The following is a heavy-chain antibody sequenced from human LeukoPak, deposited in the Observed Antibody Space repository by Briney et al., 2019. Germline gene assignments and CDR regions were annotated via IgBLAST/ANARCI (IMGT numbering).Heavy chain of an antibody. V-gene: IGHV3-74*01. CDR2: INSDGSAT. J-gene: IGHJ4*02. CDR1: GFXLSRYW. D-gene: IGHD6-19*01. CDR3: ARGMTGYTSGWYDFDY. Sequence: GGSLRLSCAASGFXLSRYWIHWVRQAPGKGLVWVSRINSDGSATSYADSVKGRFTISRDNAKNTVYLQMNSLRAEDTAVYYCARGMTGYTSGWYDFDYWGQGTLVTVSS.